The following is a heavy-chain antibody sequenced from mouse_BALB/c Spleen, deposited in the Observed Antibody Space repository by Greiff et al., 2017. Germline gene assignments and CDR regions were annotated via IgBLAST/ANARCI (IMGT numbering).Heavy chain of an antibody. V-gene: IGHV1-87*01. CDR2: IYPGDGDT. D-gene: IGHD1-1*01. Sequence: VQLQESGAELARPGASVKLSCKASGYTFTSYWMQWVKQRPGQGLEWIGAIYPGDGDTRYTQKFKGKATLTADKSSSTAYMQLSSLASEDSAVYYCARRRGTYGSSYDAMDYWGQGTSVTVSS. CDR1: GYTFTSYW. CDR3: ARRRGTYGSSYDAMDY. J-gene: IGHJ4*01.